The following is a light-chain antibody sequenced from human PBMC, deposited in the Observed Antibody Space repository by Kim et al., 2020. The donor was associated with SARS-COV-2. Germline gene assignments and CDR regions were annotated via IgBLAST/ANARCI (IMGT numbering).Light chain of an antibody. CDR3: CSYAGSSTSV. J-gene: IGLJ1*01. V-gene: IGLV2-23*02. CDR1: SSDVGNYNL. Sequence: QSALTQPASVSGSHGQSITISCTGTSSDVGNYNLVSWYQQHPGKAPKLKIYEVTKRPSGVSNRFSGSKSGNTASLTISGLQAEDEADYYYCSYAGSSTSVFGTGTKVTVL. CDR2: EVT.